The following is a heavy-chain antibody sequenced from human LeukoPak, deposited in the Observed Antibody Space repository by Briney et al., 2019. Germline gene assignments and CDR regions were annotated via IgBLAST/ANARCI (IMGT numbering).Heavy chain of an antibody. J-gene: IGHJ4*02. CDR1: GGSISSGGYY. V-gene: IGHV4-61*02. D-gene: IGHD5-12*01. CDR3: ARDGSGYDSDY. Sequence: SQTLSLTCTVSGGSISSGGYYWTWIRQPAGKGLEWIGRIYNSENINYNPSLKSRVTISLDTSKNQFSLKLTSVTAADTAVYYCARDGSGYDSDYWGQGTLVTVSS. CDR2: IYNSENI.